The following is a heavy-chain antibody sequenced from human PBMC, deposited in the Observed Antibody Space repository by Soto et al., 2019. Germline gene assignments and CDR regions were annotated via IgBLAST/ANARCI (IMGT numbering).Heavy chain of an antibody. D-gene: IGHD3-3*01. CDR1: GGSVSSGIYY. V-gene: IGHV4-61*01. CDR2: IYYSGST. CDR3: ASSRFYDFWSGYQNWFDP. J-gene: IGHJ5*02. Sequence: PSETLSLTCTVSGGSVSSGIYYWSWIRQPPGKGLEWIGYIYYSGSTNYNPSLKSRVTISVDTSKNQFSLKLSSVTAADTAVYYCASSRFYDFWSGYQNWFDPWGQGTLVTVSS.